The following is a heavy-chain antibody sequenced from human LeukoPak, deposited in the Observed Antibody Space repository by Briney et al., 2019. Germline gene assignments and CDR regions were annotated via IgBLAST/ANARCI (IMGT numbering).Heavy chain of an antibody. V-gene: IGHV1-69*13. D-gene: IGHD3-9*01. Sequence: SVKVSCKASGGTFSSYAFNWVRQAPGQGLEWMGGIIPMFGTADHAQKFQGRVTITADESTSTAYMEMSSLRSEDTAVYYCARGLTAHADVFDVWSQGTMVTVSS. CDR3: ARGLTAHADVFDV. CDR1: GGTFSSYA. J-gene: IGHJ3*01. CDR2: IIPMFGTA.